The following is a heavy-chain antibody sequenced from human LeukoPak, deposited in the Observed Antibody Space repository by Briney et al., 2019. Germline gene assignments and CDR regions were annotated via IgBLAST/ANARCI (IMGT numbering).Heavy chain of an antibody. D-gene: IGHD6-13*01. CDR2: MNPNSGNT. V-gene: IGHV1-8*01. J-gene: IGHJ4*02. CDR3: ARVKVGYSSSWYWDNNAAFDY. CDR1: GYTFTSYD. Sequence: VASVKVSCKASGYTFTSYDINWVRQATGQGLEWMGWMNPNSGNTGYAQKFQGRVTMTRNTSISTAYMELSSLRSEDTAVYYCARVKVGYSSSWYWDNNAAFDYWGQGTLVTVSS.